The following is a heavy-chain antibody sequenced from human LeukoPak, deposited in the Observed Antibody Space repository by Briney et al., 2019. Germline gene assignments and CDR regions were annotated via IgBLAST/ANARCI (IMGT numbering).Heavy chain of an antibody. CDR3: AKDRYGWFDP. CDR2: IRYDGSNK. CDR1: GFTFSSYG. V-gene: IGHV3-30*02. J-gene: IGHJ5*02. D-gene: IGHD1-1*01. Sequence: PGGSLRLSCAASGFTFSSYGMHWVRQARGKGMEWVAFIRYDGSNKYYADSVKGRFTISRDNSKNTLYLQMNSLRAEDTAVYYCAKDRYGWFDPWGQGTLVTVSS.